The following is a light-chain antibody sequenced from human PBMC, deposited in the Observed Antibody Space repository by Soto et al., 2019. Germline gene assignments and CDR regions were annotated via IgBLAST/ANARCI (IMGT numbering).Light chain of an antibody. Sequence: QSVLTQPPSASGTPGQRVTISCSGSSPNIGSNYVSWYQQFPGTAPQLLIYSNNQRPSGVPDRFSGSKSGTSASLAISGLRSEDEADYYCAAWDNSLRGPVFGGGTKLTVL. J-gene: IGLJ3*02. V-gene: IGLV1-47*02. CDR2: SNN. CDR1: SPNIGSNY. CDR3: AAWDNSLRGPV.